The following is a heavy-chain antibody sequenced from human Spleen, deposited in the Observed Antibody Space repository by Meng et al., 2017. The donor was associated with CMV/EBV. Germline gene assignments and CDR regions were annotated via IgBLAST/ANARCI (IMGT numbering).Heavy chain of an antibody. D-gene: IGHD3-3*01. CDR2: INSSSGGT. J-gene: IGHJ6*02. Sequence: ASVKVSCKASGYTFTGFYMHWVRQAPGQGLEWMGWINSSSGGTNYAQKFQGRVTMTRDTSINTAYMELSRLRSDDTAVYYCARVGITIFGVVHSYYYGMDVWGQGTTVTVSS. V-gene: IGHV1-2*02. CDR3: ARVGITIFGVVHSYYYGMDV. CDR1: GYTFTGFY.